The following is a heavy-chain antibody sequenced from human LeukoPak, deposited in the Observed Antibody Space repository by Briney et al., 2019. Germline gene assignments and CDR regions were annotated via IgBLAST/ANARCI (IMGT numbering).Heavy chain of an antibody. CDR2: INTNTANP. J-gene: IGHJ4*02. V-gene: IGHV7-4-1*02. Sequence: GASVKVSRKASGYTFTGYYMHWVRQAPGQGLEWMGWINTNTANPTYAQGFTGRFVFSLDASVSTAYLQISSLKAEDTAVYYCARQIDRSLYYWGQGTLVTASS. CDR1: GYTFTGYY. D-gene: IGHD3-10*01. CDR3: ARQIDRSLYY.